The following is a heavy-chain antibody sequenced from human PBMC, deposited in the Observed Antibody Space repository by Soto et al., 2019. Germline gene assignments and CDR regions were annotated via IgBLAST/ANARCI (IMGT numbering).Heavy chain of an antibody. CDR2: ISGSGGST. Sequence: PGGSLRLSCAASGFTFSSYAMSWVRQAPGKGLEWVSAISGSGGSTYYADSVKGRFTISRDNSKNTLYLQMNSLRAEDTAVYYCAKDGYCSGGSCYGGSYYYYGMDVWGQGTTVTVSS. CDR1: GFTFSSYA. V-gene: IGHV3-23*01. D-gene: IGHD2-15*01. CDR3: AKDGYCSGGSCYGGSYYYYGMDV. J-gene: IGHJ6*02.